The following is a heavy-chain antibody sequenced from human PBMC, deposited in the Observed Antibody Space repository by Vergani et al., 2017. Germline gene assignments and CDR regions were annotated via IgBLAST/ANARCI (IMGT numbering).Heavy chain of an antibody. D-gene: IGHD3-10*01. CDR2: IYYSGST. CDR3: AQYGSGSYYRGAIY. CDR1: GGSISSYY. V-gene: IGHV4-59*01. J-gene: IGHJ4*02. Sequence: QVQLPESGPGLVKPSETLSLTCTVSGGSISSYYWSWIRQPPGKGLEWIGYIYYSGSTNYNPSLKSRVTISVDTSKNQFSLKLSSVTAADTAVYYCAQYGSGSYYRGAIYWGQGTLVTVSS.